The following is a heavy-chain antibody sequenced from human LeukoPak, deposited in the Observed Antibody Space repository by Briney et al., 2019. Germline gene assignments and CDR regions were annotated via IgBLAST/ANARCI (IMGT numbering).Heavy chain of an antibody. CDR2: ICAYNGNP. J-gene: IGHJ5*02. V-gene: IGHV1-18*01. CDR1: GYTLTNHG. D-gene: IGHD3-16*02. Sequence: ASVTVSCKPSGYTLTNHGISWVRQAPGQGREWMGWICAYNGNPNYAQKLQGRVTMTTDTSTSTANMELRRLRSDDTAVYYWARDQVSVKYDYVWWSYRFRFDPWGQGTLVTVSS. CDR3: ARDQVSVKYDYVWWSYRFRFDP.